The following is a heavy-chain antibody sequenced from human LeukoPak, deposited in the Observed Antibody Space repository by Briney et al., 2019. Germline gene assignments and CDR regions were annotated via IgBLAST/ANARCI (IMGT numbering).Heavy chain of an antibody. CDR2: INHSGST. V-gene: IGHV4-34*01. Sequence: PSETLSLTCAVYGGSFSGYYWSWIRQPPGKGLEWIGEINHSGSTNYNPSLKSRVTISVDTSKNQFSLKLSSVTAADTAVYYCARGGVEAAMAHLYYYYMDVWGKGTTVTVSS. D-gene: IGHD5-18*01. CDR3: ARGGVEAAMAHLYYYYMDV. J-gene: IGHJ6*03. CDR1: GGSFSGYY.